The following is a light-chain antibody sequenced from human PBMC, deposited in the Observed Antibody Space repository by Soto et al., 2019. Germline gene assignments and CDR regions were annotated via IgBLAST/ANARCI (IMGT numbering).Light chain of an antibody. Sequence: QSVLTQPPSVSGAPGQRVTISCTGSSSNIGAEYGIRWYQHLPGTAPKLLIYGVNSRPSGVPDRFSGSKSGSSASLAIAGLQAEEEANYYCQSYAESLGGFYVFGTGTKVTVL. V-gene: IGLV1-40*01. CDR2: GVN. J-gene: IGLJ1*01. CDR3: QSYAESLGGFYV. CDR1: SSNIGAEYG.